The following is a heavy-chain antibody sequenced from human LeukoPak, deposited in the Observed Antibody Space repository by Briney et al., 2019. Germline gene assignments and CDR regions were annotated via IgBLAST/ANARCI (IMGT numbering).Heavy chain of an antibody. V-gene: IGHV3-23*01. CDR1: GFTFSSYA. J-gene: IGHJ4*02. D-gene: IGHD6-19*01. CDR2: ISGSGNT. Sequence: GGSLRLSCAASGFTFSSYAMSWVRQAPGKGLEWVSGISGSGNTYYADSVKGRFTISRDKSKNTLYLQLNSLRAEDTAVYSSAKVRDTSGWYYFDYWGQGTLVTVSS. CDR3: AKVRDTSGWYYFDY.